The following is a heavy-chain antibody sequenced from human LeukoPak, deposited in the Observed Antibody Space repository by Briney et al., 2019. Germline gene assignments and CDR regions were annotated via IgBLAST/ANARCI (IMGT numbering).Heavy chain of an antibody. V-gene: IGHV4-34*01. Sequence: SETLSLTCAVYGGSFSGYYWSWIRQPPGKGLEWIGEINHSGSTNYNPSLKSRVTISVDTSKNQFSLKLNSVTAADTAVYYCARRSYDILTGYLDSSFDYWGQGTLVTVSS. CDR3: ARRSYDILTGYLDSSFDY. CDR2: INHSGST. D-gene: IGHD3-9*01. J-gene: IGHJ4*02. CDR1: GGSFSGYY.